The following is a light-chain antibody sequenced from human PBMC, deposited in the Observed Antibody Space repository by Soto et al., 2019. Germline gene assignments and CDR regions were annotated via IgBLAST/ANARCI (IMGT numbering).Light chain of an antibody. CDR3: QQYKSYPWT. CDR2: KAS. V-gene: IGKV1-5*03. J-gene: IGKJ1*01. CDR1: QSISSW. Sequence: DIQMTQSPSTLSASVGDRVTITCRASQSISSWLAWYQQKPGKAPKLLIYKASSLESVVPSRFSGSGSGTEFTLTISRLQPDDFATYYCQQYKSYPWTFGQGTKVEIK.